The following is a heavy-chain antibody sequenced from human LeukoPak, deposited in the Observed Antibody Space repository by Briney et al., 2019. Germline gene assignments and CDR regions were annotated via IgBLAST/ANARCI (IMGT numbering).Heavy chain of an antibody. V-gene: IGHV3-48*01. Sequence: GGSLRLSCAASGFTFSNYSMNWVRQAPGKGLEWVSYISGSSSSIYYADSVKGRFTISRDNAGNSLYLQMNSLRAEDTAVYYCAELGITMIGGVWGKGTTVTISS. CDR1: GFTFSNYS. CDR2: ISGSSSSI. CDR3: AELGITMIGGV. D-gene: IGHD3-10*02. J-gene: IGHJ6*04.